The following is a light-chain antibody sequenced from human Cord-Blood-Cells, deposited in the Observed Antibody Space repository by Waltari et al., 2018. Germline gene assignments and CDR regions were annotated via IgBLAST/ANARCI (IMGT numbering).Light chain of an antibody. CDR1: SSHVGRYNL. CDR2: EGS. Sequence: QSALTQPASVSGSPGQSITLSCTGTSSHVGRYNLVSWYQQHPGKAPKLMIYEGSKRPSGVSNRFSGSKSGNTASLTISGLQAEDEADYYCCSYAGSSTPWVFGGGTKLTVL. CDR3: CSYAGSSTPWV. V-gene: IGLV2-23*01. J-gene: IGLJ3*02.